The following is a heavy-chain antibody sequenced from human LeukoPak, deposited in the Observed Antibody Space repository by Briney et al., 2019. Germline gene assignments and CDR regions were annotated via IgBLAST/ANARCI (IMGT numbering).Heavy chain of an antibody. CDR1: GYTFTNFE. D-gene: IGHD1-1*01. J-gene: IGHJ4*02. CDR2: ISAYNGNT. V-gene: IGHV1-18*01. CDR3: ARGSGDLDY. Sequence: GASVKVSCKASGYTFTNFEVTWVRQAPGQGLEWMGWISAYNGNTNYAQKFQGRVTMTTDTSTSTAYMEVRSLTSDDTAVYYCARGSGDLDYWGQGTLVTVSS.